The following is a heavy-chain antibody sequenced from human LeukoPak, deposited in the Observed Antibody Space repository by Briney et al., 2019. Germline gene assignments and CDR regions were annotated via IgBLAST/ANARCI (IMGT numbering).Heavy chain of an antibody. Sequence: SETLSLTCAVYGGSFSGYYWSWIRQPPGKGLEWIGEINHSGSTNYNPSLKSRVTISVDTSKNQFSLKLSSVTAADTAVYYCAEGKTSSSGWPLFDNWSQGTLVTVSS. CDR2: INHSGST. CDR1: GGSFSGYY. J-gene: IGHJ4*02. CDR3: AEGKTSSSGWPLFDN. D-gene: IGHD6-19*01. V-gene: IGHV4-34*01.